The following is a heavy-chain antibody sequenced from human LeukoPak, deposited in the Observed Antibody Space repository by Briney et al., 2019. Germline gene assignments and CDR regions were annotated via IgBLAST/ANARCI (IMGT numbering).Heavy chain of an antibody. CDR2: ISSSSSYI. CDR1: GFTFSSYS. Sequence: TGGSLRLSCAASGFTFSSYSMNWVRQAPGKGLEWVSSISSSSSYIYYADSVKGRFTISRDNAKNSLYLQMNSLRAEDTAVYYCARDSAEAFDIWGQGTMVTVSS. CDR3: ARDSAEAFDI. V-gene: IGHV3-21*01. J-gene: IGHJ3*02.